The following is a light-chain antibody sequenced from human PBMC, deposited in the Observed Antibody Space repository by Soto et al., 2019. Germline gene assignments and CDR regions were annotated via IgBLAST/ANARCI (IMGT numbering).Light chain of an antibody. CDR2: AVT. J-gene: IGLJ1*01. V-gene: IGLV2-14*01. Sequence: HSVLADPASVPGSPGQSITISCTGPSSDVGGYNYVSWYQQHPGKAPKLIIYAVTDRPPGASSPVSGSKPGNPASLTISGLQAEDEDDYSCRLYASSSTDFGTGTKGTVL. CDR3: RLYASSSTD. CDR1: SSDVGGYNY.